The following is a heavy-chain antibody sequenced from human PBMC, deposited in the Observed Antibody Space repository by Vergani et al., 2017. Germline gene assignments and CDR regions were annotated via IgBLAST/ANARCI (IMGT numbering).Heavy chain of an antibody. V-gene: IGHV1-46*03. CDR2: INPSGGHT. Sequence: QVQVVQSGAEVKKSGASVKVSCQTSGYTFSNYYMHWVRQAPGQGLEWMGIINPSGGHTNYAQKFQGRVTMTRDTSTSTGYMELSSLRSEDTAIYYCARGDYGILTGYRYWGQGTLVTVS. CDR3: ARGDYGILTGYRY. D-gene: IGHD3-9*01. J-gene: IGHJ4*02. CDR1: GYTFSNYY.